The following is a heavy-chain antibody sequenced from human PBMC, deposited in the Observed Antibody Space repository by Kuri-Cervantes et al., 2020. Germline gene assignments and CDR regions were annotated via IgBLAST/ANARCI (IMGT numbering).Heavy chain of an antibody. V-gene: IGHV1-69*13. J-gene: IGHJ4*02. CDR3: ARGLAPTTVVTPSGFDY. D-gene: IGHD4-23*01. CDR1: GGTFSSYA. Sequence: SVKVSCKASGGTFSSYAISWVRQAPGQGLEWMGGIIPIFGTANYAQKFQGRVTITADESTSTAYMELSSLRSDDTAVYYCARGLAPTTVVTPSGFDYWGQGTLVTVSS. CDR2: IIPIFGTA.